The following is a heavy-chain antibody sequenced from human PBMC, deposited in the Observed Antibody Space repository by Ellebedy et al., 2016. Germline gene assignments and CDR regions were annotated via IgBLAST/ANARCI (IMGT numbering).Heavy chain of an antibody. V-gene: IGHV4-34*01. CDR3: ARALKSVVPAAIVSFDY. CDR2: INHSGST. CDR1: GGSFSGYY. J-gene: IGHJ4*02. D-gene: IGHD2-2*02. Sequence: SETLSLXCAVYGGSFSGYYWSWIRQPPGKGLEWIGEINHSGSTNYNPSLKSRVTISVDTSKNQFSLKLSSVTAADTAVYYCARALKSVVPAAIVSFDYWGQGTLVTVSS.